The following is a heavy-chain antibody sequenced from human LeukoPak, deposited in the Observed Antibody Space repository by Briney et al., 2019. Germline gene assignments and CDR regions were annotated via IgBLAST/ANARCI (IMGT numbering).Heavy chain of an antibody. CDR2: MNPNSGNT. J-gene: IGHJ3*02. D-gene: IGHD3-22*01. Sequence: ASVKVSCKASGYTFTSYDINWVRQATGQGLEWMGWMNPNSGNTGYAQKFQGRVTMTRNTSISTAYMELSSLRSEDTAVYYCARLLYDSSGYYYDAFDIWGQGTMVTVSS. CDR1: GYTFTSYD. CDR3: ARLLYDSSGYYYDAFDI. V-gene: IGHV1-8*01.